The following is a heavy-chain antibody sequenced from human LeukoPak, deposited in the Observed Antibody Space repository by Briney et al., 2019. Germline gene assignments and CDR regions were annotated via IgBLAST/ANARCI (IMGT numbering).Heavy chain of an antibody. V-gene: IGHV3-23*01. D-gene: IGHD6-19*01. CDR2: INGGGNTT. Sequence: GGSLRLSCAASGFAFSSFAMGWVRQSPGKGLEWLSTINGGGNTTFYADSVKGRFTISRDNSKNTLYLHMDSLRPDDTAIYYCTKELHVAVAVADYYYFYMDVWGRGTAVSVSS. CDR3: TKELHVAVAVADYYYFYMDV. J-gene: IGHJ6*03. CDR1: GFAFSSFA.